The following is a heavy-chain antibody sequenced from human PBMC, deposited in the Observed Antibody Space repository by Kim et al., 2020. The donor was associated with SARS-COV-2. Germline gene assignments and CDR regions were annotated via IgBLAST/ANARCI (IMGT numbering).Heavy chain of an antibody. CDR3: AKDRGGSSYYYYGMDV. CDR1: GFTFSSYG. Sequence: GGSLRLSCAASGFTFSSYGMHWVRQAPGKGLEWVAVISYDGSNKYYADSVKGRFTISRDNSKNTLYLQMNSLRAEDTAVYYCAKDRGGSSYYYYGMDVWGQGTTVTVSS. CDR2: ISYDGSNK. J-gene: IGHJ6*02. V-gene: IGHV3-30*18. D-gene: IGHD6-13*01.